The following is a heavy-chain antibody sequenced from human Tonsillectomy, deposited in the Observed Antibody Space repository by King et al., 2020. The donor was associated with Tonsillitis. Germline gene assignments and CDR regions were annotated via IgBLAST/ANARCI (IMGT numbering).Heavy chain of an antibody. CDR2: ISYDGSNK. CDR3: ASEGACVDSYAMDV. Sequence: MHWVRQAPGKWLEWLAVISYDGSNKDYADSVKCRFSISRDNSKHTLFLQMNSLRAEYTAVHYCASEGACVDSYAMDVLVQGTKVTVSS. J-gene: IGHJ6*02. V-gene: IGHV3-30*04.